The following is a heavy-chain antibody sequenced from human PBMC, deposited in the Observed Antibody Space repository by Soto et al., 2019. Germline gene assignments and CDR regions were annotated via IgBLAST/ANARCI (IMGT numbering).Heavy chain of an antibody. J-gene: IGHJ6*02. CDR3: ARDPYYDTTGLYYYYGMDV. CDR1: GFTFSSYW. CDR2: IKQDRSET. Sequence: GGSLRLSCAASGFTFSSYWMSWVRQAPGKGLEWVANIKQDRSETYYVDSVKGRFTISRDNAKNSLYLQMNSLRAEDTAVYYCARDPYYDTTGLYYYYGMDVSGQGTTVTVAS. V-gene: IGHV3-7*03. D-gene: IGHD3-9*01.